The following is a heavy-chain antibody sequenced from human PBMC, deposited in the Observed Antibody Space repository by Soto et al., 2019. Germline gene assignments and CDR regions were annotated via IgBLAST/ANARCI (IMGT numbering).Heavy chain of an antibody. Sequence: GGSLRLSCADSGFRFSSYSMSWVRQTPGKGLEWVAAITATGDRTYYADSVTGRFTISRDNSKKTHYLQMTSLRAEDTAMYYCATMNGYFEYWGQGTPVTSPQ. J-gene: IGHJ4*02. CDR3: ATMNGYFEY. D-gene: IGHD3-22*01. CDR2: ITATGDRT. CDR1: GFRFSSYS. V-gene: IGHV3-23*01.